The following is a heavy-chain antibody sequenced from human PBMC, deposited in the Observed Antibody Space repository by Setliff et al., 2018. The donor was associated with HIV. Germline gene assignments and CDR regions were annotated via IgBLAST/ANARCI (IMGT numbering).Heavy chain of an antibody. D-gene: IGHD3-3*01. CDR1: GYTFTGYF. Sequence: ASVKVSCKASGYTFTGYFIHWVRQATGQGLEWMGWMNPNSGNTGYAQKFQGRVTMTRNTSISTAYMELSSLRSEDTAVYYCARQFEISGVVIGNWFDPWGQGSLVTVSS. CDR2: MNPNSGNT. CDR3: ARQFEISGVVIGNWFDP. J-gene: IGHJ5*02. V-gene: IGHV1-8*02.